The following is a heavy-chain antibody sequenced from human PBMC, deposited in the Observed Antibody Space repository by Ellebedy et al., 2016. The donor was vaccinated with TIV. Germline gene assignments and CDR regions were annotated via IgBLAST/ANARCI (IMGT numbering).Heavy chain of an antibody. CDR1: GGSFSDYN. J-gene: IGHJ4*02. D-gene: IGHD1-26*01. CDR2: FTHLGNT. V-gene: IGHV4-34*01. Sequence: MPSETLSLTCAVYGGSFSDYNWSWIRQPPGKGLEWIGEFTHLGNTNYNQSFKSRVTISIDTSKNQVSLKLNSVTAADTAVYFCAREGVGTTILHFWGQGTQVTVSS. CDR3: AREGVGTTILHF.